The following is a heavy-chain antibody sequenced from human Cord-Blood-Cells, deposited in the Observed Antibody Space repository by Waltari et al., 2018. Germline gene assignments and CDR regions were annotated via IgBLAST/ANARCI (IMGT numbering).Heavy chain of an antibody. V-gene: IGHV1-69*01. CDR1: GGTFSSYA. Sequence: QVQLVQSGAEVKKPGSSVKVSCKASGGTFSSYAISWVRQAPGQGLEWMGGIIPIFGTANYAQKFQGRVTITADEATSTAYMELSSLRSEDTAVYYCARVSYSSSSGTYYYYMDVWGKGTTVTVSS. CDR2: IIPIFGTA. D-gene: IGHD6-6*01. CDR3: ARVSYSSSSGTYYYYMDV. J-gene: IGHJ6*03.